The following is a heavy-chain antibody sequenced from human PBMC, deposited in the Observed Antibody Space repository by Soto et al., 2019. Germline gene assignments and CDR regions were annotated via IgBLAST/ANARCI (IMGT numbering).Heavy chain of an antibody. Sequence: GGSLRLSCAASGFTFSSSSMNWVRQAPGKGLEWVSYISSSSRTIYYADSVKGRFTISRDNAKNSLHLQMNSLRAEDTAVYYCERASPTRGGFLPWRHGTLVTVS. J-gene: IGHJ5*02. V-gene: IGHV3-48*01. CDR2: ISSSSRTI. CDR3: ERASPTRGGFLP. CDR1: GFTFSSSS.